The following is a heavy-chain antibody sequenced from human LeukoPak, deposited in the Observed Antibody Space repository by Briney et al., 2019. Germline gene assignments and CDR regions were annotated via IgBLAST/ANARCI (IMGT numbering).Heavy chain of an antibody. Sequence: PGGSLRLSCAASGFTFSSYGMRWVRQAPGKGLEWVAFIRYDGSNKYYADSVKGRFTISRDNSKNTLYLQMSSLTAADTAVYYCAKDRSIGTYYTFDHWGQGTLVTVSS. CDR1: GFTFSSYG. J-gene: IGHJ4*02. CDR3: AKDRSIGTYYTFDH. V-gene: IGHV3-30*02. CDR2: IRYDGSNK. D-gene: IGHD1-26*01.